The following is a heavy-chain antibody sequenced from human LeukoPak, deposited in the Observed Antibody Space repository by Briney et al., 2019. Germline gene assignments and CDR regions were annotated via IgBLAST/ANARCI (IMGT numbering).Heavy chain of an antibody. J-gene: IGHJ4*02. CDR3: ARRANWGSWYYFDY. CDR1: GGSISSYY. CDR2: IYYSGST. Sequence: SETLSLTCTVSGGSISSYYWSWIRQPPGKGLEWIGYIYYSGSTNYNPSLKSRVTISVDTSKNQFSLKLSSVTAADTAVYYCARRANWGSWYYFDYWGQGTLVTVSS. V-gene: IGHV4-59*08. D-gene: IGHD7-27*01.